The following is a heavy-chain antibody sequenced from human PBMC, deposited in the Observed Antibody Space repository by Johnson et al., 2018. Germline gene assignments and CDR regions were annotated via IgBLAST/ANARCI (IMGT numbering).Heavy chain of an antibody. CDR2: IIPIFGIA. V-gene: IGHV1-69*01. CDR3: AKVGYGDYVGYYYGMDV. D-gene: IGHD4-17*01. CDR1: GGTFSNFA. J-gene: IGHJ6*02. Sequence: VQLVETGAEVKKPGSSVKVSCKASGGTFSNFAISWVRQAPGHGLEWMGGIIPIFGIAMYAQKFKGSVTITADESTSTAHMELSSLRSEDTAVYYCAKVGYGDYVGYYYGMDVWGQGFTVTVSS.